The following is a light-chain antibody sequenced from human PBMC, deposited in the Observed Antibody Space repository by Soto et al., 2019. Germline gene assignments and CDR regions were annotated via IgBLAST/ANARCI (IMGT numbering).Light chain of an antibody. V-gene: IGLV1-47*02. Sequence: QSVLTQPPSASGTPGQRVTMSCSGSSSNIGSNSVYWYQQLPGTAPKLLIYNNNHRPAGVPDRFSGSKSGTSGSLAISGLRSEDEADYFCAAWDGSLSGRVVFGTGTKLTVL. CDR1: SSNIGSNS. CDR3: AAWDGSLSGRVV. CDR2: NNN. J-gene: IGLJ1*01.